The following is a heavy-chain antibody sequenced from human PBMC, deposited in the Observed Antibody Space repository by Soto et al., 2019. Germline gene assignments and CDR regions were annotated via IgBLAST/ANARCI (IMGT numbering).Heavy chain of an antibody. Sequence: SETLSLTCAVYGGSFSGYYWSWIRQPPGKGLEWIGEINHSGSTNYNPSLKSRVTISVDTSKNQFSLKLSSVTAADTAVYYCARGNITGTEDNWFDPWGQGTLVTVSS. CDR3: ARGNITGTEDNWFDP. V-gene: IGHV4-34*01. D-gene: IGHD1-20*01. CDR2: INHSGST. CDR1: GGSFSGYY. J-gene: IGHJ5*02.